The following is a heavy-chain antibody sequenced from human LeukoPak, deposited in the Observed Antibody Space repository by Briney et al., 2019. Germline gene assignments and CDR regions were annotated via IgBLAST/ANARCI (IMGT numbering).Heavy chain of an antibody. J-gene: IGHJ5*02. D-gene: IGHD3-16*02. V-gene: IGHV6-1*01. Sequence: SQTLSLTCAISGDSVSSNSAAWNWIRQSPSRGLEWLGRTYYRSKWYNDYAVSVKSRITINPDTSKNQFSLQLNSVTPEDTAVYYCVRGNYVWGSYRTNWFDPWGRGTLVTVSS. CDR3: VRGNYVWGSYRTNWFDP. CDR2: TYYRSKWYN. CDR1: GDSVSSNSAA.